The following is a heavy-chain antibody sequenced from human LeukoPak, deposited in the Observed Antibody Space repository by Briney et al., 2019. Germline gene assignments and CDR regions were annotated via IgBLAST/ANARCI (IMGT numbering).Heavy chain of an antibody. CDR3: ARHSGSSSWFDY. CDR1: GGSISSTSYY. CDR2: IYYTGSA. V-gene: IGHV4-39*01. D-gene: IGHD6-13*01. J-gene: IGHJ4*02. Sequence: SETLSLTCTVSGGSISSTSYYWGWIRQPPGKGLEWIGGIYYTGSAYYDPALKSRVTISVDTSKNQFSLKLSSVTAADTAVYYCARHSGSSSWFDYWGQGTLVTVSS.